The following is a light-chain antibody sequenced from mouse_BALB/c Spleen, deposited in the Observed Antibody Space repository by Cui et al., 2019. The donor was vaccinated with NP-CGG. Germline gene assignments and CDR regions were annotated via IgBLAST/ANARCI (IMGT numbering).Light chain of an antibody. Sequence: QAVVTQESALTTSPGETVTLTCRSSTGAVTTSNYANWVQEKSDHVFTGLIGGTNNRAPGVSARFSGSLIGDKAALTITGAQTEDEAIYFCALWYSNHWVFGGGTKLTVL. V-gene: IGLV1*01. J-gene: IGLJ1*01. CDR3: ALWYSNHWV. CDR1: TGAVTTSNY. CDR2: GTN.